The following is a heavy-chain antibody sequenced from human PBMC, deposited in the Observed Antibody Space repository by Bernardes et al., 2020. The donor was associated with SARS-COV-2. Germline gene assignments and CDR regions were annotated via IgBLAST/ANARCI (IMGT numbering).Heavy chain of an antibody. CDR2: IKTDGSEK. Sequence: GGSLRLSCIASEFTFSNYWMSWVRQAPGKGLEWVANIKTDGSEKYYVESVKGRFTISRDNAKNSVYLQMSSLRAEDTAVYYCVRDLYTKNMGYYYNGMDVWGQGTTVTVSS. D-gene: IGHD2-2*02. CDR3: VRDLYTKNMGYYYNGMDV. J-gene: IGHJ6*02. V-gene: IGHV3-7*01. CDR1: EFTFSNYW.